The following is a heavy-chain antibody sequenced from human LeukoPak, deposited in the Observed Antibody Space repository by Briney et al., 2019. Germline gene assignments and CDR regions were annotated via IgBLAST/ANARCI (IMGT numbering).Heavy chain of an antibody. V-gene: IGHV4-39*02. CDR1: GGSISSSSYY. J-gene: IGHJ4*02. Sequence: SETLSLTCTVSGGSISSSSYYWGWIRQPPGKGLEWIGSIYYSGSTYYNPSLESRVTISVDTSKNQFSLKLSSVTAADTAVYYCARDPNYYDSRGFTQRRRQRGMNYDYWGQGTLVTVSS. CDR3: ARDPNYYDSRGFTQRRRQRGMNYDY. D-gene: IGHD3-22*01. CDR2: IYYSGST.